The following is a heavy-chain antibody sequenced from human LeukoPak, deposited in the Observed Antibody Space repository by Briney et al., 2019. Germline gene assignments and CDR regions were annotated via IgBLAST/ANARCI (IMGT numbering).Heavy chain of an antibody. CDR2: INHSGYT. CDR3: TRMTTGHDY. J-gene: IGHJ4*02. D-gene: IGHD4-17*01. CDR1: GVSFNDYY. Sequence: PSETLSLTCAVPGVSFNDYYWSWIRQTPGKGLEWIGEINHSGYTNDSPSLKSRVTLSIDTSRKQFSLNLRSVTVADTGIYYCTRMTTGHDYWGQGTLVTVSS. V-gene: IGHV4-34*01.